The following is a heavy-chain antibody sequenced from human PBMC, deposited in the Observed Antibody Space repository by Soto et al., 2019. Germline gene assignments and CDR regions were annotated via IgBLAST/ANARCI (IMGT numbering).Heavy chain of an antibody. D-gene: IGHD2-2*01. CDR2: INPQTGST. V-gene: IGHV1-2*02. J-gene: IGHJ6*02. CDR3: ARERYQVISDGMDV. CDR1: GYTFTRYT. Sequence: ASVKVSCKASGYTFTRYTMNWVRQAPGQGLEWMGWINPQTGSTSYAQKFQGRVTLSRDTSINTAYLELSRLRFDDAAVYFCARERYQVISDGMDVWGQGTTVTVSS.